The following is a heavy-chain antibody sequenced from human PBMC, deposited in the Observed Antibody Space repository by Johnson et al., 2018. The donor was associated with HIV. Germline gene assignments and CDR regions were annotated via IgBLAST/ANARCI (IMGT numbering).Heavy chain of an antibody. J-gene: IGHJ3*02. CDR2: ISYDGSNK. CDR1: GFSFGTYA. CDR3: ARDEWSRSSGDAFDI. V-gene: IGHV3-30-3*01. D-gene: IGHD6-6*01. Sequence: QVQLVESGGGVVQPGRSLRLSCAASGFSFGTYAMHWVRQTPGKGLEWVAIISYDGSNKYYADSVKGRFTISRDNSKNTLYLQMNSLRPEDTAVYYCARDEWSRSSGDAFDIWGQGTMVTVSS.